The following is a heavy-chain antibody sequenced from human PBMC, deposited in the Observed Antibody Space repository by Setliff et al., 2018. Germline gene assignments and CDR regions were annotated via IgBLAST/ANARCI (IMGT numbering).Heavy chain of an antibody. CDR3: ATQTAAYYFDY. D-gene: IGHD6-13*01. Sequence: ASVKVSCKASGYSFTPFGISWVRQAPGQGLEWMGWINPDTGYSKYAQKFQGRVTLTRDTSLTTAYMELRSLTSDDTAVYYCATQTAAYYFDYWGQGALVTVSS. V-gene: IGHV1-18*01. CDR1: GYSFTPFG. CDR2: INPDTGYS. J-gene: IGHJ4*02.